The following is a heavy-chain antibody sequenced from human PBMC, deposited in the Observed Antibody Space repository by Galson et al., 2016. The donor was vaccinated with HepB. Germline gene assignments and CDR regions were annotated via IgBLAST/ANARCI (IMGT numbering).Heavy chain of an antibody. V-gene: IGHV4-34*01. CDR1: GGSFSGYY. Sequence: ETLSLTCAVYGGSFSGYYWSWIRQSPGKGLEWIGEINHSGNTRYNLSLTSRVTISVDTSKNQFPLKLSSVTAADTAVYYCARVHRGYDFWSGRLYYFDYWGQGTLVTVSS. CDR3: ARVHRGYDFWSGRLYYFDY. J-gene: IGHJ4*02. D-gene: IGHD3-3*01. CDR2: INHSGNT.